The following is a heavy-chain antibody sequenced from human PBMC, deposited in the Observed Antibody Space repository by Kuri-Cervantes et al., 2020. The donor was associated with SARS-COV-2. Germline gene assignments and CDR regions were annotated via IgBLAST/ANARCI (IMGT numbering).Heavy chain of an antibody. CDR2: IYPGDSDT. V-gene: IGHV5-51*01. CDR1: GYSFTSYW. J-gene: IGHJ6*03. Sequence: GGSLRLSCKGSGYSFTSYWIGWVRQMPGKGLEWMGIIYPGDSDTRYSPSSQGQVIISADKSISTAFLQWSSLKASDTAMYYCARRAYGEQVDYYYMDVWGKGTTVTVSS. CDR3: ARRAYGEQVDYYYMDV. D-gene: IGHD4-17*01.